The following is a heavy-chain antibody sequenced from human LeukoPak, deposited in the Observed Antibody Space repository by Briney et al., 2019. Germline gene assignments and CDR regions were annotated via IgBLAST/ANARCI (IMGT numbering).Heavy chain of an antibody. CDR3: ARGRWRRHSYYYYMDV. V-gene: IGHV4-61*02. CDR1: GGSISSGSYY. Sequence: SQTLSLTCTVSGGSISSGSYYWSWVRQPAGKGLEWIGRIYTSGSTNYNPSLKSRATISVDTSKNQFSLKLSSVTAADTAVYCCARGRWRRHSYYYYMDVWGKGTTVTVSS. CDR2: IYTSGST. D-gene: IGHD3-3*01. J-gene: IGHJ6*03.